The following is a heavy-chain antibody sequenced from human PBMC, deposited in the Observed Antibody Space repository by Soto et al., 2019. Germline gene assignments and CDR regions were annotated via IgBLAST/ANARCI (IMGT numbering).Heavy chain of an antibody. CDR1: GFTVSSYW. Sequence: PGGSLRLSCAASGFTVSSYWVSWVGQAPGKGLEGVESISHDGSEKYYVDSVKGRFTISRDKAKNSVYLQMNSLRAEDTAVYYCARGGHSSNSSDYWGQGTPVTVSS. J-gene: IGHJ4*02. CDR2: ISHDGSEK. V-gene: IGHV3-7*01. D-gene: IGHD6-13*01. CDR3: ARGGHSSNSSDY.